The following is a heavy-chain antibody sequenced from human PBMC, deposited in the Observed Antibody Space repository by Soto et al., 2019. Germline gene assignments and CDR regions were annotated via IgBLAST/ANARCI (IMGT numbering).Heavy chain of an antibody. Sequence: EVQLVESGGGLVQPGGSLRLSCAASGFTFSSYWMSWVRQAPGKGLEWVANIKQDGSEKYYVDSVKGRFTISRDNPKNSLYLQMNSLRAEDTAVYYCARPYCGGDCYSDYYYYYGMDVWGQGTTVTVSS. J-gene: IGHJ6*02. CDR1: GFTFSSYW. V-gene: IGHV3-7*01. D-gene: IGHD2-21*02. CDR2: IKQDGSEK. CDR3: ARPYCGGDCYSDYYYYYGMDV.